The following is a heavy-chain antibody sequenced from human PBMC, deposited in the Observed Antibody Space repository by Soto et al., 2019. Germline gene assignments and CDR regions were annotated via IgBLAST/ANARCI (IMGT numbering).Heavy chain of an antibody. D-gene: IGHD2-15*01. CDR3: ARVVDATLLDY. J-gene: IGHJ4*02. CDR1: GFSLSTTGVG. CDR2: TYWDDDK. Sequence: QITLKESGPTLVKPTQTLTLTCTFSGFSLSTTGVGVGWIRQPPGKALEWLALTYWDDDKRFSPSLKSRLTITKDHSKNQVVLTMTNMDPVDTATYSCARVVDATLLDYWGQGTLVTVSS. V-gene: IGHV2-5*02.